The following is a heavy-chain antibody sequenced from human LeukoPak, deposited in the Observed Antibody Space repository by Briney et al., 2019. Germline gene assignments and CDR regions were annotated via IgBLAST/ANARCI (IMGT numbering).Heavy chain of an antibody. J-gene: IGHJ4*02. CDR2: IIPILGIA. V-gene: IGHV1-69*04. D-gene: IGHD6-13*01. CDR3: ARSNTRSYSSSWFPWDY. CDR1: GGTFSSYA. Sequence: ASVKVSCKASGGTFSSYAISWVRQAPGQGLEWMGRIIPILGIANYAQKFQGRVTITADKSTSTAYMELSSLRSEDTAVYYCARSNTRSYSSSWFPWDYWGQGTLVTVSS.